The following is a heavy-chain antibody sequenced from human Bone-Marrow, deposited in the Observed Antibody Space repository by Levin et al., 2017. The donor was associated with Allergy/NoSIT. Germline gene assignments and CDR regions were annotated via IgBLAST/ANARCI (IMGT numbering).Heavy chain of an antibody. D-gene: IGHD1-26*01. CDR3: ARNPANTGDFDY. Sequence: GESLKISCKASGYTFTSYDINWVRQATGQGLEWMGWMNPNSGNTGYSQKFQGRVTLTRSTSISTAYMELSSLTSEDTAVYYCARNPANTGDFDYWGQGTLVTVSS. J-gene: IGHJ4*02. V-gene: IGHV1-8*01. CDR1: GYTFTSYD. CDR2: MNPNSGNT.